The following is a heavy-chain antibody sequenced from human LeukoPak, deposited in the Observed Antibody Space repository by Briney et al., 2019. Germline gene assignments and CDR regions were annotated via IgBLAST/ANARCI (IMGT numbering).Heavy chain of an antibody. J-gene: IGHJ4*02. Sequence: PLETLSLTCAVYGGSFSGYYWSWIRQPPGKGLEWIGEINHSGSTNYNPSLKSRVTISVDTSKNQFSLKLSSVTAADTAVYYCARGLYSSSWYFIHWGQGTLVTVSS. CDR2: INHSGST. CDR1: GGSFSGYY. V-gene: IGHV4-34*01. D-gene: IGHD6-13*01. CDR3: ARGLYSSSWYFIH.